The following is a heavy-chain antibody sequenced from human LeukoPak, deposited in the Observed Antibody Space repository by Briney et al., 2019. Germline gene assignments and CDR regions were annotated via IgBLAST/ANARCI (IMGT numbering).Heavy chain of an antibody. D-gene: IGHD5-18*01. V-gene: IGHV3-53*01. CDR2: VDSGGST. CDR1: GITASIQF. J-gene: IGHJ4*02. Sequence: GGSLTPSCAPSGITASIQFMRWVRPAPGKGREWLSIVDSGGSTYYADSVKGRFIISRDNSKNTVYLQMNSLKAEETAVYYCANRYSWGQGTLVTVSS. CDR3: ANRYS.